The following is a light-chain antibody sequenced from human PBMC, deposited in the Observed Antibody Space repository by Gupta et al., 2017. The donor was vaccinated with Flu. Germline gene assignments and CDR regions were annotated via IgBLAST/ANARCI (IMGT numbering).Light chain of an antibody. CDR1: QSVNTY. CDR2: DAS. J-gene: IGKJ2*01. V-gene: IGKV3-11*01. CDR3: QKRSNWPPYT. Sequence: EIELTQSPATLSLSPGERATRSCRASQSVNTYLAWYQKKPGQAPRLLIYDASNRATGIPARFSGSGSGTDFTLTISSLEPEDFAVYYCQKRSNWPPYTFGQGTRLEIK.